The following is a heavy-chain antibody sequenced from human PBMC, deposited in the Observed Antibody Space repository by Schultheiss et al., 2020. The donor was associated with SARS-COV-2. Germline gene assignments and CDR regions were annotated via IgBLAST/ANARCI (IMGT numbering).Heavy chain of an antibody. J-gene: IGHJ6*02. Sequence: SETLSLTCAVYGGSFSGYYWSWIRQPPGKGLGWIGEINHCGSTNYNPSLKSRVTISVDTSKNQFSLKLSSVTAADTAVYYCAREWADTVTPAYYYYYGMDVWGQGTTVTVSS. D-gene: IGHD4-17*01. CDR1: GGSFSGYY. CDR3: AREWADTVTPAYYYYYGMDV. V-gene: IGHV4-34*01. CDR2: INHCGST.